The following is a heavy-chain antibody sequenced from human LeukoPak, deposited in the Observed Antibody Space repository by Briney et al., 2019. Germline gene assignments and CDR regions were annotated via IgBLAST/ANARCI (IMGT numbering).Heavy chain of an antibody. CDR2: IYSGGST. D-gene: IGHD3-22*01. V-gene: IGHV3-66*01. CDR1: GFTVSSNY. Sequence: GGSLRLSCAASGFTVSSNYMGWVRQAPGKGLEWVSIIYSGGSTYYADSVKDRFTISRDNSKNTLYLQMNSLRAEDTAMYYCARGYFDSSGEFDYWGQGTLVTVSS. CDR3: ARGYFDSSGEFDY. J-gene: IGHJ4*02.